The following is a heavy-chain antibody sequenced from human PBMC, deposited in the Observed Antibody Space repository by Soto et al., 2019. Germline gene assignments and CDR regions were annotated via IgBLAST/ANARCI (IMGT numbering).Heavy chain of an antibody. Sequence: GSLRLSCAASGFIFRNHVLNWVRQAPGKGLEWVSAIDNSGDGSFYADSVKGRFIISRDNSKDTVFLHMNNLRPEDTAFYYCAKIPSRGMIFGAGSWGQGTLVTVPQ. V-gene: IGHV3-23*05. CDR3: AKIPSRGMIFGAGS. D-gene: IGHD3-3*01. CDR2: IDNSGDGS. J-gene: IGHJ5*02. CDR1: GFIFRNHV.